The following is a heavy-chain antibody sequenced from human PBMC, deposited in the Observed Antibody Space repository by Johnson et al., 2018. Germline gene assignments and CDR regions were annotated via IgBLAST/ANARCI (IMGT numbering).Heavy chain of an antibody. J-gene: IGHJ1*01. CDR2: ISYDGSNK. CDR3: ARDHSGSYYEYFQH. V-gene: IGHV3-30-3*01. D-gene: IGHD1-26*01. Sequence: QVQLLESGGGVVQXGRSXRLXCAASGFTFSSYAMHWVRQAPGKGLEWVAVISYDGSNKYYADSVKGRFTISRDNSKNTLYLQMNSLRAEDTAVYYCARDHSGSYYEYFQHWGQGTLVTVSS. CDR1: GFTFSSYA.